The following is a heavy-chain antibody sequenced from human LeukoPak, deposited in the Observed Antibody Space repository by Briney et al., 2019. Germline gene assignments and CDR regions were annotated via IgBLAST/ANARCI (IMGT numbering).Heavy chain of an antibody. CDR2: IKSKTDGGTT. J-gene: IGHJ4*02. D-gene: IGHD5-18*01. CDR3: TTDQSYTAMLKIADY. CDR1: GFTFSNAW. V-gene: IGHV3-15*01. Sequence: GGSLRLSCAASGFTFSNAWMSWVRQAPGKGLEWVGRIKSKTDGGTTDYAAPVKGRFTISRDDSKNTLYLQMNSLKTEDTAVYYCTTDQSYTAMLKIADYWGQGTLVTVSS.